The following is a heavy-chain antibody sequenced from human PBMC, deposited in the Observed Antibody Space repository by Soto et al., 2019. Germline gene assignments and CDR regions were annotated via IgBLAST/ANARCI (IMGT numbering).Heavy chain of an antibody. V-gene: IGHV3-48*03. CDR3: ARRRIVVVYYGMDV. J-gene: IGHJ6*02. Sequence: EVQLVESGGGLVQPGGSLRLSCAASGFTFSSYEMNWVRQAPGKGLEWVSYISSSGSTIYYADSVKGRFTISRENAKNSLYLQMNSLRAEDTAVYYCARRRIVVVYYGMDVWGQGTTVTVSS. CDR1: GFTFSSYE. CDR2: ISSSGSTI. D-gene: IGHD3-22*01.